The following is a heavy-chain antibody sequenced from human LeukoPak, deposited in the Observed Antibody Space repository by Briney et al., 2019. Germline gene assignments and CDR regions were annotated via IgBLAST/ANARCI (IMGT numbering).Heavy chain of an antibody. CDR1: GGTFSSYA. CDR3: ASGFGELLEDYFDY. V-gene: IGHV1-69*05. J-gene: IGHJ4*02. Sequence: ASVKVSXKASGGTFSSYAISWVRQAPGQGLEWMGRIIPIFGTANYAQKFQGRVTITTDESTSTAYMELSSLRSEDTAVYYCASGFGELLEDYFDYWGQGTLVTVSS. CDR2: IIPIFGTA. D-gene: IGHD3-10*01.